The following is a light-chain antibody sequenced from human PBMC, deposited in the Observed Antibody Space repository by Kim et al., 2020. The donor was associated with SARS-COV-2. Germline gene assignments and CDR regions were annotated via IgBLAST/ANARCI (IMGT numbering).Light chain of an antibody. CDR1: EGVGNY. CDR3: QQYNTYPIT. V-gene: IGKV1-16*02. J-gene: IGKJ5*01. CDR2: GVS. Sequence: ASIGDTVTITCRASEGVGNYLAWFQQRPGRAPKSLIYGVSTLQSGVSSKFKGSGSGTHFTLTISSVQPEDFATYYCQQYNTYPITFGQGTRLEIK.